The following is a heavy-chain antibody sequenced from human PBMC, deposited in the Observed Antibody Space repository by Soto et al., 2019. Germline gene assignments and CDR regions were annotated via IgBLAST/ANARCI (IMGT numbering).Heavy chain of an antibody. CDR1: GFTFSNNG. CDR2: ISDEGSEK. J-gene: IGHJ4*02. V-gene: IGHV3-30*18. CDR3: PQDKGAAAGFDY. D-gene: IGHD6-13*01. Sequence: QVHLVESGGGVVQPGRSLRLSCAASGFTFSNNGMHWVRQAPGKGLEWMGVISDEGSEKYYAGSVKGRLTISRDNSKNTLYQQLDTLRAGDAAIYYCPQDKGAAAGFDYWGQGIQVTVSS.